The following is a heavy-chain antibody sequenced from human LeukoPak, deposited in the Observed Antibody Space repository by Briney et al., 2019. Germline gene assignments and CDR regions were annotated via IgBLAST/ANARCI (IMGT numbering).Heavy chain of an antibody. CDR1: GYTFTSYA. J-gene: IGHJ4*02. Sequence: GASVKVSCKASGYTFTSYAMHWVRQAPGQRLEWMGWINAGNGNTKYSQKFQGRVTITRDTSASTAYMELSSLRSEDTAVYYCARSERGYSGYDLVGGFDYWGQGTLVTVSS. V-gene: IGHV1-3*01. CDR3: ARSERGYSGYDLVGGFDY. CDR2: INAGNGNT. D-gene: IGHD5-12*01.